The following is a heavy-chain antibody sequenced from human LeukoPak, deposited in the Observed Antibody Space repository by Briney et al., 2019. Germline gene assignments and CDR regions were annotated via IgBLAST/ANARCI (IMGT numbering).Heavy chain of an antibody. CDR2: ISYDGRYQ. CDR1: GFTFNRYR. D-gene: IGHD3-22*01. V-gene: IGHV3-30*04. CDR3: ARMMTDFDGSGHDIQRGAFDI. Sequence: GGSLRLSCAASGFTFNRYRMHWVRQAPGKGLEWVAVISYDGRYQSYADSVKGRFTVSRDNSKNTLFLQMNSLRAEDTAVYHCARMMTDFDGSGHDIQRGAFDIWGQGTMVTVS. J-gene: IGHJ3*02.